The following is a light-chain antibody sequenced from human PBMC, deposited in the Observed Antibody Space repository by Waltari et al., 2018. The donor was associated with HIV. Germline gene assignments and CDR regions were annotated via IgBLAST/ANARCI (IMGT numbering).Light chain of an antibody. CDR2: DVG. CDR3: SSYTIRSTLE. CDR1: SSDVGGYNY. Sequence: QSALTQPASVSASPGQSIPISCTGTSSDVGGYNYVPWYKQPPGDAPKLIIYDVGNRASGVATRFSGAKSGNTASLTISGLQADDEAVYYCSSYTIRSTLEFGGGTKVTVL. V-gene: IGLV2-14*03. J-gene: IGLJ2*01.